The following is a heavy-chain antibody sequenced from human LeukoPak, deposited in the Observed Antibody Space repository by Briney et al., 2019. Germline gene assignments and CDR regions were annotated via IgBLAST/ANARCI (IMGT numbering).Heavy chain of an antibody. V-gene: IGHV1-46*01. CDR1: GYTFTSYY. J-gene: IGHJ6*02. CDR2: INPSGGST. CDR3: AREGFPPKISDFWSGLGPYYYYGMDV. D-gene: IGHD3-3*01. Sequence: AASVKVSCKACGYTFTSYYMHWVRQAPGQGLEWMGIINPSGGSTSYTQKFQGRVTMTRDTSTSTVYMELSSLRSEDTAVYYCAREGFPPKISDFWSGLGPYYYYGMDVWGQGTTVTVSS.